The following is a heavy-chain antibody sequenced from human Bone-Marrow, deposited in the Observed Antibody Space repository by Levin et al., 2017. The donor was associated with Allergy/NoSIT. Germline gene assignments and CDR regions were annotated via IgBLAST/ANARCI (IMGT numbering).Heavy chain of an antibody. CDR1: GGSINSGGYY. J-gene: IGHJ5*02. V-gene: IGHV4-31*03. CDR3: ARDPEGANWFDP. CDR2: IYYSGST. Sequence: LRLSCTVSGGSINSGGYYWSWIRQHPGKGLEWIGYIYYSGSTYYNPSLKSRVTMSVDTSKNQFSLNLSSVSAADTAVYFCARDPEGANWFDPWGQGTLVTVSS.